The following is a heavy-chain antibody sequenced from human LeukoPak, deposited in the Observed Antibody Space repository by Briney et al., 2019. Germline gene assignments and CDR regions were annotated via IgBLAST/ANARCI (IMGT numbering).Heavy chain of an antibody. D-gene: IGHD3-9*01. CDR2: ISSSSSYI. CDR3: ARDASSYDILTGYYTGLNDY. V-gene: IGHV3-21*01. J-gene: IGHJ4*02. CDR1: GFTFSSYS. Sequence: PGGSLRLSCAASGFTFSSYSMNWVRQAPGKGLEWVSSISSSSSYIYYADSVKGRFTISRDNAKNSLYLQMNSLRAEDTAVYYCARDASSYDILTGYYTGLNDYWGQGTLVTVSS.